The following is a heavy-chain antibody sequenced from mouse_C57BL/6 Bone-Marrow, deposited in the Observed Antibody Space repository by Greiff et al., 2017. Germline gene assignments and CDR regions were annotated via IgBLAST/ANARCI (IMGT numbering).Heavy chain of an antibody. V-gene: IGHV1-55*01. CDR1: GYTFTSYW. CDR2: IYPGSGST. J-gene: IGHJ3*01. Sequence: VQLQQSGAELVKPGASVKMSCKASGYTFTSYWITWVKQRPGQGLEWIGDIYPGSGSTNYNEKFKSKATLTVDTSSSTAYMQLSSLTSEDSAVYYCARNSMDYDGYFLFAYWGQGTLVTVSA. CDR3: ARNSMDYDGYFLFAY. D-gene: IGHD2-3*01.